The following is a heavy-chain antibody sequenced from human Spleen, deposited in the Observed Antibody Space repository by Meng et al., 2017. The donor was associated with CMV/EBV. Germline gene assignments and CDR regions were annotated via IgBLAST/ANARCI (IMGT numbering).Heavy chain of an antibody. D-gene: IGHD3-3*01. V-gene: IGHV3-9*01. CDR2: ISWNSGSI. CDR3: AKDIVAVFGVDYYYYGMDV. J-gene: IGHJ6*02. Sequence: SLKISCAASGFIFDDYAMHWVRQAPGKGLEWVSGISWNSGSIGYADSVKGRFTISRDNAKNSLYLQMNSLRAEDTALYYCAKDIVAVFGVDYYYYGMDVWGQGTTVTVSS. CDR1: GFIFDDYA.